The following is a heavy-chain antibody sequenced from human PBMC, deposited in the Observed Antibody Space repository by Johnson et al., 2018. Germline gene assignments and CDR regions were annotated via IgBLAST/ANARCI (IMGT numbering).Heavy chain of an antibody. CDR1: GFTFSSYSMN. CDR3: ARQGEGGRAFDI. CDR2: MSYSGST. D-gene: IGHD3-10*01. J-gene: IGHJ3*02. V-gene: IGHV4-59*08. Sequence: QVQLVESGGGLVKPGGSLRLSCAASGFTFSSYSMNWVRQAPGKGLEWIGTMSYSGSTYYNPSLNSRVTISVDTSKNQFSLKLSFVTAADTAVYYCARQGEGGRAFDIWGQGTMVTVSS.